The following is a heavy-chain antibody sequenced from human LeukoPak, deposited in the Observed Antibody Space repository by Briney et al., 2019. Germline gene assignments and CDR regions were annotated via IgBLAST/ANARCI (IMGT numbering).Heavy chain of an antibody. CDR2: IYTSGST. V-gene: IGHV4-4*07. J-gene: IGHJ4*02. CDR3: ARGWGPTVTTV. D-gene: IGHD4-11*01. CDR1: GGSISSYY. Sequence: SETLSLTCTVSGGSISSYYWSWLRQPAGKGLEWIGRIYTSGSTNYNPSLKSRVTMSVDTSKHQFSLKLSSVTAADTAVYYRARGWGPTVTTVWGQGTLVTVSS.